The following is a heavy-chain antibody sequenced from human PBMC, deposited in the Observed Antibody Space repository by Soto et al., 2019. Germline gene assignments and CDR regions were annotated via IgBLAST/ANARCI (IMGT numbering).Heavy chain of an antibody. CDR1: GYTFTSYD. Sequence: QVQLVQPGAEVKKPGASVKVSCKASGYTFTSYDINWVRQATGQGLEWMGWMNPNSGNTGNAQKYQGRVTMTRNTSLSSAYMEPSSLRSEDTAVYYCAREAHSGCSDYWGQRTLVTVSS. V-gene: IGHV1-8*01. CDR3: AREAHSGCSDY. D-gene: IGHD1-26*01. CDR2: MNPNSGNT. J-gene: IGHJ4*02.